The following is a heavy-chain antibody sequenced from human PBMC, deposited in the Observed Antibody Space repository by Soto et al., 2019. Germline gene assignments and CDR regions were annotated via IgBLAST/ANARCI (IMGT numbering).Heavy chain of an antibody. CDR2: ISYDGSNK. J-gene: IGHJ5*02. V-gene: IGHV3-30*18. D-gene: IGHD3-10*01. CDR1: GFTFSSYG. Sequence: PGGSLRLSCAASGFTFSSYGMHWVRQDPGKGLEWVAVISYDGSNKYYADSVKGRFTISRDNSKNTLYLQMNSLRAEDTAVYYCAKDPRGLYKWFDPWGQGTLVTVSS. CDR3: AKDPRGLYKWFDP.